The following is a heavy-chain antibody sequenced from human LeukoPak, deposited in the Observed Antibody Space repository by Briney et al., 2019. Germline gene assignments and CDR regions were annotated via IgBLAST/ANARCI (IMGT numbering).Heavy chain of an antibody. CDR1: GYTFTSYG. J-gene: IGHJ4*02. CDR3: ARGALWFGELLPLDY. CDR2: ISAYNGNT. Sequence: ASVKVSCKASGYTFTSYGISWVRQASGQGLEWMGWISAYNGNTNYAQKLQGRVTMTTDTSTSTAYMELRSLRSDDTAVYYCARGALWFGELLPLDYWGQGTLVTVSS. V-gene: IGHV1-18*04. D-gene: IGHD3-10*01.